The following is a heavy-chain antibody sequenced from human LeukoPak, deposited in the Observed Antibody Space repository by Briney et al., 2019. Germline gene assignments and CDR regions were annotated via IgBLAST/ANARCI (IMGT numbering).Heavy chain of an antibody. D-gene: IGHD5-12*01. CDR1: GGSFSGCY. V-gene: IGHV4-34*01. J-gene: IGHJ4*02. CDR2: INHSGST. Sequence: SETLSLTCAVYGGSFSGCYWSWIRQPPGKGLEWIGEINHSGSTNYNPSLKSRVTISVDTSKNQFSLKLSSVTAADTAVYYCARGERSNVDIVATSPFVIFDYWGQGTLVTVSS. CDR3: ARGERSNVDIVATSPFVIFDY.